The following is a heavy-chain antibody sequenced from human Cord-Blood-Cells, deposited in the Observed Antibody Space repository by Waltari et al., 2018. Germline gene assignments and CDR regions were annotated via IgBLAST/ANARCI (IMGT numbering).Heavy chain of an antibody. V-gene: IGHV4-34*01. CDR1: GGSFSGYY. Sequence: QVQLQQWGAGSVEPSETLSLSGPVYGGSFSGYYWIWCRQSPGEGLEWFGESKHSGSTNYNPYRKSRVTISVDTSKNQFSLKLSSVTAADTAVYYCARSPMVRGVIDYWGQGTLVTVSS. CDR3: ARSPMVRGVIDY. J-gene: IGHJ4*02. D-gene: IGHD3-10*01. CDR2: SKHSGST.